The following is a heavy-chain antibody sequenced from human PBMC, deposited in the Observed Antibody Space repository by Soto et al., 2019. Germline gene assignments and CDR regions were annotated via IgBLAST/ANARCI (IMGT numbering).Heavy chain of an antibody. V-gene: IGHV1-69*13. Sequence: SVKVSCKASGGTFSSYTISWVRQAPGQGLEWMGGIIPIFGIANYAQKFQGRVTITADESTSTAYMELSSLRSEDTAVYYCASRVASPPYYYYGMDVWGQATTVTVSS. CDR3: ASRVASPPYYYYGMDV. J-gene: IGHJ6*02. CDR1: GGTFSSYT. CDR2: IIPIFGIA.